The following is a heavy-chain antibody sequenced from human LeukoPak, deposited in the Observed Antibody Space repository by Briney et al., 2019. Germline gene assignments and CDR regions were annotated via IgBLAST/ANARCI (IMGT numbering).Heavy chain of an antibody. J-gene: IGHJ4*02. V-gene: IGHV1-24*01. D-gene: IGHD3-22*01. Sequence: GASVKVSCKVSGYTLTELSMHWVRQAPGKGLEWMGGFDPEDGETIYALKFQGRVTMTEDTSTDTAYMELSSLRSEDTAVYYCATGGYYDSSGYYGHDYWGQGTLVTVSS. CDR1: GYTLTELS. CDR2: FDPEDGET. CDR3: ATGGYYDSSGYYGHDY.